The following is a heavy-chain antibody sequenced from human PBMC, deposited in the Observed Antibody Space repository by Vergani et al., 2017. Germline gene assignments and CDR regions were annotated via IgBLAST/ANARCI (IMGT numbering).Heavy chain of an antibody. CDR3: ARDYRFGVSDILTGYYPHFDY. CDR2: INPNSGGT. V-gene: IGHV1-2*02. D-gene: IGHD3-9*01. Sequence: QVQLVQSGAEVKKPGASVKVSCKASGYTFTGYYMHWVRQAPGQGLEWMGWINPNSGGTNYAQKFQGRGTMTRDTSISTAYMELGRLRSAATAVYYCARDYRFGVSDILTGYYPHFDYWGQGTLVTVSS. CDR1: GYTFTGYY. J-gene: IGHJ4*02.